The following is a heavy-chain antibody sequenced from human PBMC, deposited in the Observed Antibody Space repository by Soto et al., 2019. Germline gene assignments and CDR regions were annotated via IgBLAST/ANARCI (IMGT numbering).Heavy chain of an antibody. Sequence: GSLILSCAASGFTFSDYYMSWIRQAPGKGLEWVSYISSSGSTIYYADSVKGRFTVSRDNAKNSLYLQMNSLRAEDTAVYYCARDGGNSIRYFDYWGQGTLVTVSS. D-gene: IGHD2-21*02. CDR2: ISSSGSTI. V-gene: IGHV3-11*01. CDR1: GFTFSDYY. CDR3: ARDGGNSIRYFDY. J-gene: IGHJ4*02.